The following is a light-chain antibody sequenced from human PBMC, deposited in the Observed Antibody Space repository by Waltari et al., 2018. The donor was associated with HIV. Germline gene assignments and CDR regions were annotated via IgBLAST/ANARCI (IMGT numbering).Light chain of an antibody. CDR2: EVN. V-gene: IGLV2-8*01. CDR3: SSYAGINPVI. Sequence: QSALTQPPSASGSLGQSVTISCTGSSSDAARYHYVAWYQQHPGKAPKPLIFEVNKRPSGVPDRFSGSKSGNTASLTVSGLQAEDEAEYSCSSYAGINPVIFGGGTTLTVL. J-gene: IGLJ2*01. CDR1: SSDAARYHY.